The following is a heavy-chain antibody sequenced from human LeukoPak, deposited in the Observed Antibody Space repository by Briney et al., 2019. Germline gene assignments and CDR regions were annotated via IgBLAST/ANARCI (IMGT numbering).Heavy chain of an antibody. CDR2: ISSSSSYI. J-gene: IGHJ4*02. CDR1: GFTFSSYS. CDR3: AKDTSAGYSNSWSDY. V-gene: IGHV3-21*04. Sequence: GGSLRLSCAASGFTFSSYSMNWVRQAPGKGLEWVSSISSSSSYIYYADSVKGRFTISRDNAKNSLYLQMNSLRAEDTAFYYCAKDTSAGYSNSWSDYWGQGTLVTVSS. D-gene: IGHD6-13*01.